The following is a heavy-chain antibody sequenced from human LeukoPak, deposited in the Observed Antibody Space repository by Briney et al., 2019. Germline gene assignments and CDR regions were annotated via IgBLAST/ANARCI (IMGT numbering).Heavy chain of an antibody. Sequence: GGSLRLSCAASGFTFRSYGMHWVRQAPGKGLEYVSAISSNGGRTYYANSVKGRFTISRDNSRNTLYLQMGSLTPEDMAVYYCATYYYDSGGFHFHHWGQGTLVTVSS. CDR2: ISSNGGRT. CDR1: GFTFRSYG. CDR3: ATYYYDSGGFHFHH. J-gene: IGHJ1*01. D-gene: IGHD3-22*01. V-gene: IGHV3-64*01.